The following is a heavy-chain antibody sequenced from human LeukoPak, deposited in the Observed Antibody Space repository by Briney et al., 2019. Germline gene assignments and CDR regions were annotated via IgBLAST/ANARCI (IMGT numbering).Heavy chain of an antibody. J-gene: IGHJ1*01. CDR1: GHSIINSFY. CDR3: ARAVDSSAFSAFQH. D-gene: IGHD3-22*01. Sequence: PSETLSLTCTVSGHSIINSFYWGWIRQPPGKGLEWIGSIYHSGATYYNPSLKSRATISLDTSKNQFSLKLNSVTAADTAVYYCARAVDSSAFSAFQHWGQGTLVTVSS. V-gene: IGHV4-38-2*02. CDR2: IYHSGAT.